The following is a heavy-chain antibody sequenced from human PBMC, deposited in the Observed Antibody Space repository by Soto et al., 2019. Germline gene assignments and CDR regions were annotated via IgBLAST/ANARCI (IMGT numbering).Heavy chain of an antibody. Sequence: PGGSLRLSCAASGFTFSSYAMSWVRQAPGKGLEWVSAISGGGATTYYPYSVKGRFTFSRDIFKKNWNRQMNSLRAEDSAMSGCVRERRGYSYADSWGQGTLVTVSS. J-gene: IGHJ4*02. V-gene: IGHV3-23*01. D-gene: IGHD5-18*01. CDR3: VRERRGYSYADS. CDR2: ISGGGATT. CDR1: GFTFSSYA.